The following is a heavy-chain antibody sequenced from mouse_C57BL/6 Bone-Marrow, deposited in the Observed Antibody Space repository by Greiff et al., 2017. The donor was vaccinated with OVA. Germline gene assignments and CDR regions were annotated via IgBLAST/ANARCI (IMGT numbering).Heavy chain of an antibody. V-gene: IGHV5-17*01. CDR3: ARNSPYYFDY. Sequence: EVQLVESGGGLVKPGGSLKLSCAASGFTFSDYGMHWVRQTPEKGLEWVAYISSGSSTIYYADTVKGRFTISRDNAKNTLFLQMTSLRSEDTAMYYCARNSPYYFDYWGQGTTLTVSS. J-gene: IGHJ2*01. CDR2: ISSGSSTI. CDR1: GFTFSDYG.